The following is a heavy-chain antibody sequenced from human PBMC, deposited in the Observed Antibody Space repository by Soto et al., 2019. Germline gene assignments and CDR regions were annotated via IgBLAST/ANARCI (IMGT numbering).Heavy chain of an antibody. D-gene: IGHD3-10*01. CDR1: GGSISSGGYY. V-gene: IGHV4-31*03. J-gene: IGHJ4*02. Sequence: LTCTVSGGSISSGGYYWSWIRQHPGKGLEWIGYIYYSGSTYYNPSLKSRVTISVDTSKNQFSLKLSSVTAADTAVYYCARGVTMVRGVIHTPYFDYWGQGTLVTVSS. CDR2: IYYSGST. CDR3: ARGVTMVRGVIHTPYFDY.